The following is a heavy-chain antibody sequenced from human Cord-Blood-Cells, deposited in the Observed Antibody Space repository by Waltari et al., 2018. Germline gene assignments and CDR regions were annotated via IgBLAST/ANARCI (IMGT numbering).Heavy chain of an antibody. V-gene: IGHV1-69*04. CDR3: ARDPPATYCGGDCYSDY. CDR2: ISPDLGIA. J-gene: IGHJ4*02. CDR1: GGTFSSYA. Sequence: QVQLVQSGAEVKKPGSSVKVSCKASGGTFSSYAISWVRQAPGQGLEWMGGISPDLGIANYAQKFQGRVTITADESTSTAYMELSSLRSEDTAVYYCARDPPATYCGGDCYSDYWGQGTLVTVSS. D-gene: IGHD2-21*02.